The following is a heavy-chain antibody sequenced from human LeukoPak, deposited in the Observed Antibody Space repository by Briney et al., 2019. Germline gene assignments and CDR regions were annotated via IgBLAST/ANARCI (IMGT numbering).Heavy chain of an antibody. CDR2: IRSKAYGGTT. CDR3: TRSYGSGASTSIDY. Sequence: PGGSLRLSCTASGFTFGDYAMSWVRQAPGKGLEWVGFIRSKAYGGTTEYAASVKGRFTISRDDSKSIAYLQMNSLRTEDTAVHYCTRSYGSGASTSIDYWGQGTLVTVSS. D-gene: IGHD3-10*01. CDR1: GFTFGDYA. J-gene: IGHJ4*02. V-gene: IGHV3-49*04.